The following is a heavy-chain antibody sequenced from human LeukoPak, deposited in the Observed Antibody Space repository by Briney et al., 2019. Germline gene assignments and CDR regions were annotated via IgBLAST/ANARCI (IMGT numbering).Heavy chain of an antibody. J-gene: IGHJ4*02. CDR1: GGTFSSYA. V-gene: IGHV1-69*13. CDR3: ARVPISPGGSGYSYSIDY. D-gene: IGHD3-3*01. Sequence: GASVKVSCKASGGTFSSYAISWVRQAPGQGLEWMGGIIPIFGTANYAQKFQGRVTITADESTSTAYMELSSLRSEDTAVYYCARVPISPGGSGYSYSIDYWGQGTLVTVSS. CDR2: IIPIFGTA.